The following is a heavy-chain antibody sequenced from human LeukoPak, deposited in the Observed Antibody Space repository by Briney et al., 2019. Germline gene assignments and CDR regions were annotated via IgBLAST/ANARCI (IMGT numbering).Heavy chain of an antibody. CDR1: GFTFSSYG. CDR3: AKGRKTYFYDTSGYPIDY. D-gene: IGHD3-22*01. CDR2: IRYDGTNK. V-gene: IGHV3-30*02. J-gene: IGHJ4*02. Sequence: GGSLRLSCAASGFTFSSYGIHWVRQAPGKGLEWVAFIRYDGTNKYYADSVKGRFTISRDNSKNTLYLQMNSLRAEDTAVYYCAKGRKTYFYDTSGYPIDYWGQGTLVTVSS.